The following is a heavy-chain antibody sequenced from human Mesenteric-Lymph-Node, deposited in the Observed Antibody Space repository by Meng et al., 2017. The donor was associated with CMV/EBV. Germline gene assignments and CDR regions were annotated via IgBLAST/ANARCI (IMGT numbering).Heavy chain of an antibody. CDR1: GYTFSSYG. CDR2: INAGNGHT. V-gene: IGHV1-3*01. Sequence: KASGYTFSSYGKHWVRQAHGQRLEWMGWINAGNGHTKYSQKFQGRVTITRETSASTAYMELSSLRSEDTAVYYCARAMVQYNWYFDHWGRGTLVTVSS. D-gene: IGHD3-10*01. J-gene: IGHJ2*01. CDR3: ARAMVQYNWYFDH.